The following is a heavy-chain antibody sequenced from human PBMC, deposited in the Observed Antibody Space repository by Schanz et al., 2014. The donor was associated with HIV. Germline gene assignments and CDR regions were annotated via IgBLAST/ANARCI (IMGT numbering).Heavy chain of an antibody. CDR2: IIPIFGAV. Sequence: QVQLVQSGAEVKKPGSSVTVSCKASGYTFNTYDINWVRQAPGQGLEWMGGIIPIFGAVNYAQKFQGRVTIIADESTSTAYMELSSLRSADTAVYFCARAAFSSEYYYGMDVWGQGTTVTVSS. V-gene: IGHV1-69*01. CDR1: GYTFNTYD. J-gene: IGHJ6*02. D-gene: IGHD3-3*02. CDR3: ARAAFSSEYYYGMDV.